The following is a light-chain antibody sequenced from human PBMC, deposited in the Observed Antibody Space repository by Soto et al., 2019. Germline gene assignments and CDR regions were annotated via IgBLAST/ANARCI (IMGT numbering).Light chain of an antibody. CDR3: QSYDSSLSGSRV. CDR2: DNS. V-gene: IGLV1-40*01. J-gene: IGLJ1*01. CDR1: RSNIGAGYD. Sequence: QLVLTQPPSVSGAPGQRVTISCTGSRSNIGAGYDVHWYQQLPGTAPKLLIYDNSNRPSGVPDRFSGSKSGTSASLAITGLQAEDEADYYCQSYDSSLSGSRVFGTGTKLTVL.